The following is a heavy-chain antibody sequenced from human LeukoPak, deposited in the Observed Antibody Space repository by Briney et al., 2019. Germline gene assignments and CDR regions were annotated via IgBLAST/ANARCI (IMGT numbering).Heavy chain of an antibody. Sequence: PGRSLRLSCAASGFTFSSYAMSWVRQAPGKGLEWASAISGSGGSTYYADSVKGRFTISRDNSKNTLYLQMNSLRAEDTAVYYCARAIRYFDWLTLGYWGQGTLVTVSS. D-gene: IGHD3-9*01. CDR3: ARAIRYFDWLTLGY. J-gene: IGHJ4*02. CDR2: ISGSGGST. CDR1: GFTFSSYA. V-gene: IGHV3-23*01.